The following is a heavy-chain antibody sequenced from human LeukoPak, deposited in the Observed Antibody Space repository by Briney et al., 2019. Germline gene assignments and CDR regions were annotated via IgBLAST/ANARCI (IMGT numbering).Heavy chain of an antibody. J-gene: IGHJ3*02. CDR1: GYTLTELS. CDR2: FDPEDGET. V-gene: IGHV1-24*01. CDR3: ATLTPGAFDI. Sequence: ASVKVSCKVSGYTLTELSMHWVRQAPGKGPEWMGGFDPEDGETIYAQKFQGRVTMTEDTSTDTAYMELSSLRSEATAVYYCATLTPGAFDIWGQGTMVTVSS.